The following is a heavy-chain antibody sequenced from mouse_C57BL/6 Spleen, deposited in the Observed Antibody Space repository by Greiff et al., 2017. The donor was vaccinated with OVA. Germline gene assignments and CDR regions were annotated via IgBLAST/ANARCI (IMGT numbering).Heavy chain of an antibody. CDR2: IYPGDGDT. CDR3: ANYYGSSPWFDV. D-gene: IGHD1-1*01. V-gene: IGHV1-82*01. J-gene: IGHJ1*03. Sequence: QVQLQQSGPELVKPGASVKISCKASGYAFSSSWMNWVKQRPGKGLEWIGRIYPGDGDTNYNGKFKGKATLTADKSSSTAYMQLSSLTSEDSAVYFCANYYGSSPWFDVWGTGTTVTVSS. CDR1: GYAFSSSW.